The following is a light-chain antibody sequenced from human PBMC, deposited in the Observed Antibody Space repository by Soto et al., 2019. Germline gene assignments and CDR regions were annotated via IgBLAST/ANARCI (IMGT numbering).Light chain of an antibody. CDR2: KNY. V-gene: IGLV1-47*01. Sequence: QPVLTQPPSASGTPGQRVTISCSGSSSNIGSNYVYWYQQLPGTAPKLLIYKNYQRPSGVPDRFSGSKSGTSASLAISGLRSEDGADYYCAAWDDRVGGYVFGTGTKGTLL. CDR1: SSNIGSNY. CDR3: AAWDDRVGGYV. J-gene: IGLJ1*01.